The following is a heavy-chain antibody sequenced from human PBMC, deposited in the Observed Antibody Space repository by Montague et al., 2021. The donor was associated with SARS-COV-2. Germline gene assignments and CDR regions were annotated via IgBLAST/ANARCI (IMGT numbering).Heavy chain of an antibody. CDR2: TYYRTKWYN. D-gene: IGHD2-15*01. J-gene: IGHJ4*02. V-gene: IGHV6-1*01. Sequence: CAISGDSVAENRRAWDWIRQSPPRVLEWLGRTYYRTKWYNDYAVSVEGRITINPDTSKNQFSLQLKSVTPEDTAVYYCSRGYCGGGSCYVFDYWGQGTLVTVAS. CDR3: SRGYCGGGSCYVFDY. CDR1: GDSVAENRRA.